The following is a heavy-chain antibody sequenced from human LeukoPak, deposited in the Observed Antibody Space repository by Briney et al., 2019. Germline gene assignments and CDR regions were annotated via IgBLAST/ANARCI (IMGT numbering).Heavy chain of an antibody. CDR1: GFMFNSYV. D-gene: IGHD7-27*01. J-gene: IGHJ4*02. CDR3: AKDGGLWVSAHWGDS. V-gene: IGHV3-23*01. CDR2: ITTSDGNT. Sequence: GGSLRLSCAASGFMFNSYVMSWVRQAPGKGLEWVSTITTSDGNTYYADSVKGRFTVSRDNSKNTLFLQMNSLRAEDTAVYYCAKDGGLWVSAHWGDSWGRGTLVTVSS.